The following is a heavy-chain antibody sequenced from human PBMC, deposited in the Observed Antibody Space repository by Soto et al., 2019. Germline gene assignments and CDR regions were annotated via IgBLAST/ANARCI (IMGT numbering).Heavy chain of an antibody. CDR2: ISWNRGII. D-gene: IGHD5-18*01. CDR1: GFTFDDYA. V-gene: IGHV3-9*01. J-gene: IGHJ4*02. CDR3: AKVRGHSFYSFDH. Sequence: EVQLVESGGGLVQPGRSLRLSCAASGFTFDDYAMHWVRQAPGRGLEWVSGISWNRGIIGHADSVKGRFTISRDNAKNSLYLQMHSLRPEDTALYYCAKVRGHSFYSFDHWGQGTLVTVSS.